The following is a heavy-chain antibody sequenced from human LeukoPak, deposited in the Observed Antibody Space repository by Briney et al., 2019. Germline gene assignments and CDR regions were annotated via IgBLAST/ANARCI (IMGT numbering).Heavy chain of an antibody. J-gene: IGHJ1*01. Sequence: GASVKVSCKASGGTFSSYAISWVRQAPGQGLEWMGGIIPIFGTANYAQKFQGRVTITADESTSTAYMELSSLRSEDTAVYYCARVYYDSSGYSYFQHWGQGTLVTVSS. D-gene: IGHD3-22*01. CDR3: ARVYYDSSGYSYFQH. CDR2: IIPIFGTA. CDR1: GGTFSSYA. V-gene: IGHV1-69*13.